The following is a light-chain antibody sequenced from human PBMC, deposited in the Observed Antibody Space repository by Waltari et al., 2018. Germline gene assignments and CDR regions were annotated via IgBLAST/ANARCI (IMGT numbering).Light chain of an antibody. J-gene: IGLJ1*01. CDR2: DVS. CDR3: SSYTTSRTYV. CDR1: SSDGGGYNY. V-gene: IGLV2-14*01. Sequence: QSALTQPASVSGSPGQSITISCTGTSSDGGGYNYVSWYQQHPGKGPKLMICDVSKRPSGISNRFSGSKSGNTASLTISGLQAEDEADYYCSSYTTSRTYVFGTGTEVTVL.